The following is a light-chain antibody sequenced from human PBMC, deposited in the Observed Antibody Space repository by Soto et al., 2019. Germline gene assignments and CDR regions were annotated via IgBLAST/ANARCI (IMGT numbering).Light chain of an antibody. CDR1: LDVNSY. CDR3: QQYNNWPLT. Sequence: VLTQSPATLSLSPGERATLSCRARLDVNSYLAWYQQKPGQAPRLLIYDASNRAAGIPARFSGSGSGTDFTLTISSLQSEDFAVYYCQQYNNWPLTFGQGTRLEI. V-gene: IGKV3-11*01. CDR2: DAS. J-gene: IGKJ5*01.